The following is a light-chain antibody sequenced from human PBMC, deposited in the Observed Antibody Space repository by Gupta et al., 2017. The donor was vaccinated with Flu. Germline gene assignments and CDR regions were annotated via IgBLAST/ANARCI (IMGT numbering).Light chain of an antibody. V-gene: IGKV3-11*01. J-gene: IGKJ5*01. CDR1: HGRVNF. CDR3: RQRSICPQGT. Sequence: IPTCRAGHGRVNFLAWYQQKPGQTPRLLIYDASNRATGSPARFSGSGSGTDFALPISSLEPEDFAVYYCRQRSICPQGTVGQGTRLEIK. CDR2: DAS.